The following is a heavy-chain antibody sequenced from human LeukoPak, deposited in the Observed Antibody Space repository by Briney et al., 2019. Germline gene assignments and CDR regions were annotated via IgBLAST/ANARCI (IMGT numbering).Heavy chain of an antibody. J-gene: IGHJ6*03. CDR2: IIPIFGTA. V-gene: IGHV1-69*13. CDR3: AIGMVRGVIISHYYYYMDV. D-gene: IGHD3-10*01. Sequence: SVKVSCKASGGTFSSYAISWVRQAPGQGREWMGGIIPIFGTANYAQKFQGRVTITADESTSTAYMELSSLRSEDTAVYYCAIGMVRGVIISHYYYYMDVWGKGTTVTISS. CDR1: GGTFSSYA.